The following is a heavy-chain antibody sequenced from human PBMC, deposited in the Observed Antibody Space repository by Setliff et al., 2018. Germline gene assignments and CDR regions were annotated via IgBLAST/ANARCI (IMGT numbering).Heavy chain of an antibody. CDR3: ARSFSRREKFLLDY. J-gene: IGHJ4*02. Sequence: SETLSLTCTVSGGSISSYYWSWIRQPPGKRLEWIGEIIHSGSTNYNPSLKSRFTISMNTSKNQFSLRVSSVTAADTAVYYCARSFSRREKFLLDYWGQGALVTVSS. CDR1: GGSISSYY. CDR2: IIHSGST. V-gene: IGHV4-34*12.